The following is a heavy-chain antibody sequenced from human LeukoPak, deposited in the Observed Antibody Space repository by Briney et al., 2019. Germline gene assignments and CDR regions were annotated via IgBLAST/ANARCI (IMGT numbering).Heavy chain of an antibody. D-gene: IGHD2-15*01. V-gene: IGHV1-69*05. CDR1: EGTFSSYA. CDR3: ARATVRSVVAATPDYYYYYYMDV. J-gene: IGHJ6*03. Sequence: GASVKVSCKASEGTFSSYAISWVRQAPGQGLEWMGGIIPIFGTANYAQKFQGRVTITTDESTSTAYMELSSLRSEDTAVYYCARATVRSVVAATPDYYYYYYMDVWGKGTTVTVSS. CDR2: IIPIFGTA.